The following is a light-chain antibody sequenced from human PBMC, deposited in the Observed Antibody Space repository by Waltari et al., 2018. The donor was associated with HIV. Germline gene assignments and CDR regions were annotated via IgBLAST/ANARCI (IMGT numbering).Light chain of an antibody. Sequence: SYVLTQPPSVSVAPGQTARITWGGNNIGSKGVHWYQQKPSQAPVLVVYDDSDRPSGIPERFSGSSAWNTATLTISRVEAGDEADFYCQVWDSSTDLRVFGGGTKLTVL. CDR2: DDS. V-gene: IGLV3-21*02. CDR1: NIGSKG. J-gene: IGLJ2*01. CDR3: QVWDSSTDLRV.